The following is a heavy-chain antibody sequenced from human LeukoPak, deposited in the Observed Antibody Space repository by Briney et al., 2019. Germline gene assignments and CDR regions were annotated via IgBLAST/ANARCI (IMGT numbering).Heavy chain of an antibody. Sequence: GGSLRLSCAASGFIFSNYGMSWVRQAPGKGLEWVSAIGSSGSTTYYADSVKGRFTISRDNSKNTLYLQMNSLKTEDTAIYYCTSPLRQQLGYYGVDVWGQGTTVTVSS. CDR1: GFIFSNYG. V-gene: IGHV3-23*01. CDR2: IGSSGSTT. CDR3: TSPLRQQLGYYGVDV. J-gene: IGHJ6*02. D-gene: IGHD6-13*01.